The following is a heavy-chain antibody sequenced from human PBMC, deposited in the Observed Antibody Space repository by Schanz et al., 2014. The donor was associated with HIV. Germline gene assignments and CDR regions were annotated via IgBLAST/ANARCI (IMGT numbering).Heavy chain of an antibody. Sequence: QEQLVESGGGLVKPEGSLRLSCAASGFTFSDYYMSWVRQAPGKGLEWVAVISYDGSNKYYADSVKGRFTISRDNSKNTLYLQMNSLRAEDTAVYYCAKEAVTTCFDYWGQGTLVTVSS. D-gene: IGHD4-4*01. CDR1: GFTFSDYY. J-gene: IGHJ4*02. CDR2: ISYDGSNK. CDR3: AKEAVTTCFDY. V-gene: IGHV3-30*18.